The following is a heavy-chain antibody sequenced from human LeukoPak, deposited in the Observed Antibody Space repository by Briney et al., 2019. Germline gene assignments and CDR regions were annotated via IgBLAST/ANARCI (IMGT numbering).Heavy chain of an antibody. Sequence: SETLSLTCTVTGGSISSYYWSWIRQPPGKGLEWIGYIYYSGSTNYNPSLKSRVTISVDTSKNQFSLKLSSVTAADTAVYYCARVVGDLFDYWGQGTLVTVSS. CDR1: GGSISSYY. CDR3: ARVVGDLFDY. V-gene: IGHV4-59*01. D-gene: IGHD2-2*01. CDR2: IYYSGST. J-gene: IGHJ4*02.